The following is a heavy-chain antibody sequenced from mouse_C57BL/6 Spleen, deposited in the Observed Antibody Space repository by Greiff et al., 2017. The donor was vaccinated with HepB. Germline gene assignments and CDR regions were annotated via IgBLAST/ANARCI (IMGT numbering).Heavy chain of an antibody. Sequence: QVQLQQSGPELVKPGASVKISCKASGYAFSSSWMNWVKQRPGKGLEWIGRIYPGDGDTNYNGKFKGKATLTADKSSSTAYMQLSSLTSEDSAVYFCARSYYGSGNYFDYWGQGTTLTVSS. J-gene: IGHJ2*01. CDR1: GYAFSSSW. CDR3: ARSYYGSGNYFDY. V-gene: IGHV1-82*01. CDR2: IYPGDGDT. D-gene: IGHD1-1*01.